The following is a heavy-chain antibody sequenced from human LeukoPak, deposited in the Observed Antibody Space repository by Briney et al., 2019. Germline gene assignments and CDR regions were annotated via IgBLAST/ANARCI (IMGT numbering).Heavy chain of an antibody. D-gene: IGHD1/OR15-1a*01. CDR1: GFTFTTFG. CDR2: ISPHGDIE. CDR3: AKINNNDDY. V-gene: IGHV3-30*18. Sequence: PGRSLRLSCAASGFTFTTFGIHWVHQAPGKGLEWVAAISPHGDIEYYTDSVKGRFTISRDNSKNMICLQMNSLRGEDSAVYYCAKINNNDDYWGQGSLVTVSS. J-gene: IGHJ4*02.